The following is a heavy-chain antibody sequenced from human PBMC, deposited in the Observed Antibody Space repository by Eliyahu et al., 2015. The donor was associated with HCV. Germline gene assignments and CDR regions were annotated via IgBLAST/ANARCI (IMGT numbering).Heavy chain of an antibody. Sequence: QEQLVESGGGVVQPGRSLRLSCAASGFTFSSFAMHWVRQAPGEGLXWVAVTSYDGNYKYYAESVKGRFTISRDNSKDTLYLQMNSLRAEDTSVYYCARAGGAISQYFDYWGQGTLVIVSS. V-gene: IGHV3-30*04. D-gene: IGHD3-3*01. CDR2: TSYDGNYK. J-gene: IGHJ4*02. CDR1: GFTFSSFA. CDR3: ARAGGAISQYFDY.